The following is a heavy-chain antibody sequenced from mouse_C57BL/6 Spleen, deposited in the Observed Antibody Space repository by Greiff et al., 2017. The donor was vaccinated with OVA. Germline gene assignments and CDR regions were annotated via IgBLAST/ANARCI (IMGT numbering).Heavy chain of an antibody. CDR2: ISYDGSN. CDR3: ARDGGSSLYYFDY. V-gene: IGHV3-6*01. J-gene: IGHJ2*01. Sequence: VQLQQSGPGLVKPSQSLSLTCSVTGYSITSGYYWNWLRQFPGNKLEWMGYISYDGSNNYNPSLKNRISITRDTSKNQFFLKLNSVTTEDTATYYCARDGGSSLYYFDYWGQGTTLTVSS. CDR1: GYSITSGYY. D-gene: IGHD1-1*01.